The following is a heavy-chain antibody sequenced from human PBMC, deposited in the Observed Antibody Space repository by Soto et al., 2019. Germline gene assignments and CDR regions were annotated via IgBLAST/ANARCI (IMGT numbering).Heavy chain of an antibody. CDR3: ARELGEGIAAAGDAFDI. CDR2: IYYSGST. V-gene: IGHV4-59*01. CDR1: GGSISSYY. J-gene: IGHJ3*02. D-gene: IGHD6-13*01. Sequence: SETLSLTCTVSGGSISSYYWSWIRQPPGKGLEWIGYIYYSGSTNYNPSLKSRVTISVDTSKNQFSLKLSSVTAADTAVYYCARELGEGIAAAGDAFDIWGQGTMVTVSS.